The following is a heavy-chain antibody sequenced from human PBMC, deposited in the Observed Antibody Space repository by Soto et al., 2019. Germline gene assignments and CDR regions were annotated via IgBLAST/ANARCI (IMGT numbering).Heavy chain of an antibody. D-gene: IGHD5-12*01. V-gene: IGHV1-69*13. CDR2: IIPIFGTA. CDR3: ARVMIVATTPPSYYYGMDV. CDR1: GVTFSSYA. Sequence: SVKVSCESSGVTFSSYAISWVRQAPGQGLEWMGGIIPIFGTANYAQKFQGRVTITADESTSTAYMELSSLRSEDTAVYYCARVMIVATTPPSYYYGMDVWGQGTTVTVSS. J-gene: IGHJ6*02.